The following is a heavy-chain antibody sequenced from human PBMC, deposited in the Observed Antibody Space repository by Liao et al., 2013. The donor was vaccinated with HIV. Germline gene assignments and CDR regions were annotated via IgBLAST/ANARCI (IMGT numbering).Heavy chain of an antibody. J-gene: IGHJ6*03. CDR2: T. D-gene: IGHD3-3*02. Sequence: QVQLQESGPGLVKPSETLSLTCTVSGGSISSYSWSWIRQPPGGGVEWIGETAYNSSLKSRVTMSVDTSGHHFSLQLTSVTAADTTVNYCARGQMRRAWGVGISWCRDFDYSYQRDVWGKGTTVTVSS. V-gene: IGHV4-59*12. CDR1: GGSISSYS. CDR3: ARGQMRRAWGVGISWCRDFDYSYQRDV.